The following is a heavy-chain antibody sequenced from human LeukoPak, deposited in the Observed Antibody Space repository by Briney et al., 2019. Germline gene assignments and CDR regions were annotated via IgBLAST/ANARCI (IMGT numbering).Heavy chain of an antibody. V-gene: IGHV3-53*01. Sequence: GGSLRLSCAASGFTVSNKYMTWVRQAPGKGLEWVSLIYSDGRTYYADSVKGRCTISRDNSKNTLYLQMNSLRVEDTAVYYCARDPTSSWETAFDIWGQGTMVTVSS. J-gene: IGHJ3*02. CDR3: ARDPTSSWETAFDI. D-gene: IGHD1-26*01. CDR2: IYSDGRT. CDR1: GFTVSNKY.